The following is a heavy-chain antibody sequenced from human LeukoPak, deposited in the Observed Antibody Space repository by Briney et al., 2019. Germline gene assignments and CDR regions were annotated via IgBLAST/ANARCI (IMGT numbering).Heavy chain of an antibody. D-gene: IGHD4-17*01. CDR2: ISGSGGST. CDR1: GFTFSSYA. CDR3: ANHDYGDPIYYYYGMDV. Sequence: GGSLRLSCAASGFTFSSYAMGWVRQAPGKGLEWVSAISGSGGSTYYADSVKGRFTISRDNSKNTLYLQMNSLRAEDTAVYYCANHDYGDPIYYYYGMDVWGQGTTVTVSS. V-gene: IGHV3-23*01. J-gene: IGHJ6*02.